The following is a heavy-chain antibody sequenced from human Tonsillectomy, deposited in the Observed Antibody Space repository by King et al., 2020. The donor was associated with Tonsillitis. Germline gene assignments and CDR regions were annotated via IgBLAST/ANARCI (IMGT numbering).Heavy chain of an antibody. CDR3: TRDRDYHYDSSGAPLYYFDY. V-gene: IGHV3-49*04. Sequence: VQLVESGGGLVQPGRSLRLSCTASGFTFGDYAMNWVRQAPGKGLEWVGFIRSKAYGATTAYAASVKGRFTISRDDSKSIAYLQMNSLKTEDTAVYYCTRDRDYHYDSSGAPLYYFDYWGQGTLVTVSS. CDR2: IRSKAYGATT. CDR1: GFTFGDYA. J-gene: IGHJ4*02. D-gene: IGHD3-22*01.